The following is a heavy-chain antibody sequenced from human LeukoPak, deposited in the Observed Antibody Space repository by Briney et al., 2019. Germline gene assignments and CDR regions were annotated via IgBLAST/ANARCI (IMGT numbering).Heavy chain of an antibody. D-gene: IGHD3-10*01. V-gene: IGHV3-30*18. Sequence: PGRSLRLSCAASGFTFSSYGMHWVRQAPGKGLEWVAVISYDGSNKYYADSVKGRFTISRDNSKNTLYLQMNGLRAEDTAVYYCAKAFRGVTYYFDYWGQGTLVTVSS. CDR3: AKAFRGVTYYFDY. J-gene: IGHJ4*02. CDR2: ISYDGSNK. CDR1: GFTFSSYG.